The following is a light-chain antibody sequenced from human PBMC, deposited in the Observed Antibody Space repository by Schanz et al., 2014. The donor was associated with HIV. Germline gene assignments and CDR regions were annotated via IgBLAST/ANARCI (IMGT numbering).Light chain of an antibody. J-gene: IGKJ3*01. CDR3: QQDGSS. CDR1: QSLGGSQ. Sequence: ETVLTQSPGSLSLSPGARATLSCRASQSLGGSQLAWYQHKPGQAPRLLIYGASNRATGIPDRFSGSGSGREFTLTISSLQSEDFAVYYCQQDGSSFGPGTKVEIK. CDR2: GAS. V-gene: IGKV3-20*01.